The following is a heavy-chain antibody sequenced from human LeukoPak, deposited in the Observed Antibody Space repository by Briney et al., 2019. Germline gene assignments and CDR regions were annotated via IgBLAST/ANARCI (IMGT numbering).Heavy chain of an antibody. Sequence: SETLSLTCTVSGGSINSSNYYWGWIRQPPGKGLEWIGSIYSSVSTYYNPSLKSRVTISVDRSKNQFSLKLSSVTAADTAVYYCATAGYYYDSSGYPYYFDYRGQGTLVTVSS. CDR1: GGSINSSNYY. D-gene: IGHD3-22*01. CDR3: ATAGYYYDSSGYPYYFDY. CDR2: IYSSVST. J-gene: IGHJ4*02. V-gene: IGHV4-39*07.